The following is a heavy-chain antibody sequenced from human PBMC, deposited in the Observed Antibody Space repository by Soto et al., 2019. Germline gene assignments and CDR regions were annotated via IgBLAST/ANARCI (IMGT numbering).Heavy chain of an antibody. CDR2: IYYSGST. CDR3: ARLIFVGYSSSGYVTGYYYYGMDV. V-gene: IGHV4-39*01. Sequence: PSETLSLTCTVSGGSISSSSYYWGWIRQPPGKGLEWIGSIYYSGSTYYNPSLKSRVTISVDTSKNQFSLKLSSVTAADTAVYYCARLIFVGYSSSGYVTGYYYYGMDVWGQGTTVTVSS. D-gene: IGHD6-13*01. J-gene: IGHJ6*02. CDR1: GGSISSSSYY.